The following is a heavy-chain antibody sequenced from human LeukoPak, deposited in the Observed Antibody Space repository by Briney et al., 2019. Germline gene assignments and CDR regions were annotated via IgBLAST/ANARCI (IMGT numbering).Heavy chain of an antibody. CDR1: GFTFSSYA. D-gene: IGHD5-24*01. CDR2: ISYDGSNK. J-gene: IGHJ4*02. CDR3: ARGLVGRWLQPLDY. V-gene: IGHV3-30-3*01. Sequence: PGGSLRLSCAASGFTFSSYAMHWVRQAPGKGLEWVAVISYDGSNKCYADSVKGRFTISRDNSKNTLYLQMNSLRAEDTAVYYCARGLVGRWLQPLDYWGQGTLVTVSS.